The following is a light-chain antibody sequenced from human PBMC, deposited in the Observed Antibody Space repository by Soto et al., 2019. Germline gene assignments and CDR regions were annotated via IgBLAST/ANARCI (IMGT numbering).Light chain of an antibody. V-gene: IGLV2-14*01. CDR2: DVS. Sequence: SVLTQPASVSGSPGQSITISCTGTSSDVGRYNFVSWYQQHPGKAPKLMIYDVSNRPSGVSNRFSGSKSDNTASLTISGLQAEDEADYYCSSYTSSTTDVFGTGTKATVL. CDR1: SSDVGRYNF. CDR3: SSYTSSTTDV. J-gene: IGLJ1*01.